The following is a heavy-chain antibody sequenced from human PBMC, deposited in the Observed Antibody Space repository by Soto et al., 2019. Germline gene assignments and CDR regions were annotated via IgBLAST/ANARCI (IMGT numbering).Heavy chain of an antibody. Sequence: GESLKISCKGSGYSFTSYWIGWVRQMPGKGLEWMGIIYPGDSDTRYSPSFQGQVTISADKSISTAYLQWSSLKASDTAMYYCARHEGYPLSDYYYYMDVWGKGTTVTVSS. J-gene: IGHJ6*03. CDR1: GYSFTSYW. CDR2: IYPGDSDT. V-gene: IGHV5-51*01. D-gene: IGHD5-12*01. CDR3: ARHEGYPLSDYYYYMDV.